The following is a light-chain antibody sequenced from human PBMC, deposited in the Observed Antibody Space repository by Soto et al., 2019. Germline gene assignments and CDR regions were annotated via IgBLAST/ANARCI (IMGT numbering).Light chain of an antibody. Sequence: EIVLTQSPGTLSLSPGERATLSCRASQSVSSSYLAWYQQKPGQAPRLLIYGASSRATGIPDRFSGSGFGTDFTLTISRLEPEDFAVYDCQQYGSSLWTFGQGTKAESK. J-gene: IGKJ1*01. CDR3: QQYGSSLWT. CDR1: QSVSSSY. V-gene: IGKV3-20*01. CDR2: GAS.